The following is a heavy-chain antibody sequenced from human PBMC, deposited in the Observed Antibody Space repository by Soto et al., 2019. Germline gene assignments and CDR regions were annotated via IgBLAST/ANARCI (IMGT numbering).Heavy chain of an antibody. J-gene: IGHJ4*02. D-gene: IGHD3-9*01. CDR1: GFSFAGYA. Sequence: GGSLRLSCAASGFSFAGYALTWVRLAPGKGLEWVASISGGGGSTYYADSVKGRFSISRDNSNRMVYLQMGSLTAGDTAVYYCAKTETFNGYYNAFDYWGQGTRVTVLL. CDR2: ISGGGGST. CDR3: AKTETFNGYYNAFDY. V-gene: IGHV3-23*01.